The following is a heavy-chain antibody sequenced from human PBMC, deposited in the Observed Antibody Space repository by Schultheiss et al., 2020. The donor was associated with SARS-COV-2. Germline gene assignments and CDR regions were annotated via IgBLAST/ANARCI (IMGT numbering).Heavy chain of an antibody. Sequence: ASVKVSCKASGYTFSDNYIHWVRQAPGQGLEWMGWIKPNSGGTKYAQKFQDWVTMTRDTSSSTVYMELRGLKSDDTAVYYCAREYCSGDTCKCAFDYWGQGTLVTVSS. CDR3: AREYCSGDTCKCAFDY. V-gene: IGHV1-2*04. CDR1: GYTFSDNY. J-gene: IGHJ4*02. CDR2: IKPNSGGT. D-gene: IGHD2-15*01.